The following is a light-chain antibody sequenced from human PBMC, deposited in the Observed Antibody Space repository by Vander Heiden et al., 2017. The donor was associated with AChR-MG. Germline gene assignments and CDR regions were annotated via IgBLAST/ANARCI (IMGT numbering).Light chain of an antibody. Sequence: TQSPGTLSLPPGERATLSCRASQSVSNSYIAWYQQKRGQAPRRLIYGAANRATGITDRFSSSGSVTDFTLTISRLEPEDFAVYYCQQYDPSPRVTFGGGTRVEIK. J-gene: IGKJ4*01. CDR2: GAA. CDR3: QQYDPSPRVT. V-gene: IGKV3-20*01. CDR1: QSVSNSY.